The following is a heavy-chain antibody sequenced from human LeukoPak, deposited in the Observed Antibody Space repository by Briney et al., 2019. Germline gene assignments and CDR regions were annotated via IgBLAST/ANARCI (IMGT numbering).Heavy chain of an antibody. Sequence: GGSLRLSCAASGFTFDDYYMSWIRQAPGKGLEWVSYISSSGSTIYYADSVKGRFTISRDNAKNSLYLQMNSLRAEDTAVYYCARDPSYYGSGSYSPPELEYWGQGTLVTVSS. V-gene: IGHV3-11*04. D-gene: IGHD3-10*01. CDR1: GFTFDDYY. CDR3: ARDPSYYGSGSYSPPELEY. CDR2: ISSSGSTI. J-gene: IGHJ4*02.